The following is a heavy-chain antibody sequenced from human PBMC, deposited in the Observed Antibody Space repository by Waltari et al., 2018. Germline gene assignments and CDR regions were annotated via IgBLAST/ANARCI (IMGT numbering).Heavy chain of an antibody. CDR3: VRVASRRAGGDY. V-gene: IGHV3-48*03. J-gene: IGHJ4*02. Sequence: EVQLVESGGNLVQPGGSLRLSCAASGFTFSDYEMNWVRQAPGKGLEWVAYSSSTGSIIYDADSVKGRFTNSRDNAKNSLFLQMNSLRADDTAVYYCVRVASRRAGGDYWGQGTLVTVSS. CDR1: GFTFSDYE. CDR2: SSSTGSII.